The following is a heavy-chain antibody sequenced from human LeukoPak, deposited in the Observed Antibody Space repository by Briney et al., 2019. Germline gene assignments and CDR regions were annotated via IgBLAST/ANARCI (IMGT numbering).Heavy chain of an antibody. J-gene: IGHJ4*02. Sequence: ASVKVSCKASGYTFSSYGLSWVRQAPGQGLEWMGWISAHNGNTNYAQRFQGRLTMTTDTPTSTAYMELRSLTSGDTAVYARDRGPSYCSSTTCRTLDWWGQGTLVTVSS. CDR1: GYTFSSYG. CDR2: ISAHNGNT. CDR3: DRGPSYCSSTTCRTLDW. D-gene: IGHD2-2*01. V-gene: IGHV1-18*01.